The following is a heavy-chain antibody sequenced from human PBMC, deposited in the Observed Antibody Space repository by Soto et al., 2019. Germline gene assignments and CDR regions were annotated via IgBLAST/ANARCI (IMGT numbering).Heavy chain of an antibody. CDR1: GFSLSTSGMC. D-gene: IGHD3-10*01. Sequence: GSGPTLVNPTQTVTLTCTFSGFSLSTSGMCVSWIRQPPGKALEWLARIDWDDDKYYSTSLRTRLTISKDTSKNQVVLTMTNMDPVDTATYYCARNMVRGVPDYFEYWGQGTLVTVSS. V-gene: IGHV2-70*11. CDR3: ARNMVRGVPDYFEY. CDR2: IDWDDDK. J-gene: IGHJ4*02.